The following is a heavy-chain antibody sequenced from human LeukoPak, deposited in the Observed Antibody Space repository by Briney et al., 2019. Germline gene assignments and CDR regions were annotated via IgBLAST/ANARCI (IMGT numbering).Heavy chain of an antibody. Sequence: GASVKVSCKSSGYTFTAYFMHWVRQAPGQGLEWMGWINPNSGATNYPQKFQGRVTMTRDTSISTAYMELSRLRSDDTAVYYCASGVIILGAFDIWGQGTMVTVSS. CDR3: ASGVIILGAFDI. V-gene: IGHV1-2*02. CDR1: GYTFTAYF. D-gene: IGHD3-10*01. J-gene: IGHJ3*02. CDR2: INPNSGAT.